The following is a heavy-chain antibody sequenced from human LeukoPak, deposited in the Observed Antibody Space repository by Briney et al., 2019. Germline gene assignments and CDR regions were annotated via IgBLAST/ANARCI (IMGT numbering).Heavy chain of an antibody. CDR2: IYPNASDT. Sequence: GESLKISCKGSGYSFTNYWIGWARQMPGKGLEWMGIIYPNASDTRYSPSFRGQVTISADKSITTAYLQWNSLKASDTAMYYCALSSGAYNSAGYFDYWGQGALVTVSS. CDR1: GYSFTNYW. CDR3: ALSSGAYNSAGYFDY. J-gene: IGHJ4*02. D-gene: IGHD2-15*01. V-gene: IGHV5-51*01.